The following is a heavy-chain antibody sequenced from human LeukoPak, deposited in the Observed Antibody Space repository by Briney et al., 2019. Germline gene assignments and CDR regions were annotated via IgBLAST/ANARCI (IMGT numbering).Heavy chain of an antibody. CDR2: INSDGTTT. J-gene: IGHJ4*02. Sequence: GGSLRLSCAASGFTFNSYWMHWVRQAPGKGLLWVSRINSDGTTTYYADSVRGRFTISRDNSKDTLYLQMNSLRAEDTAVYYCAKRPSDYGDYVSYFDYWGQGTLVTVSS. CDR1: GFTFNSYW. V-gene: IGHV3-74*01. D-gene: IGHD4-17*01. CDR3: AKRPSDYGDYVSYFDY.